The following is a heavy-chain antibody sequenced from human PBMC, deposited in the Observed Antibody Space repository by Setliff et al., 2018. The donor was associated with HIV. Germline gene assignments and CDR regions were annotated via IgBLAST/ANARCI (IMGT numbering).Heavy chain of an antibody. CDR1: GDSVNDRSYF. CDR3: ARQGEYYFDY. V-gene: IGHV4-39*01. D-gene: IGHD3-10*01. CDR2: IYYSGST. Sequence: SQTLSLTCTVSGDSVNDRSYFWGWIRQPPGKGLEWIGSIYYSGSTYYNPSLRSRVTISVDTSKNQFSLKLSSVTAADTAVYYCARQGEYYFDYWGQGTLVTVS. J-gene: IGHJ4*02.